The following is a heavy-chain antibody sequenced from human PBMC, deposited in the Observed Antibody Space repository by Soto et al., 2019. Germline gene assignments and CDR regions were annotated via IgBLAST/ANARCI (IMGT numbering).Heavy chain of an antibody. D-gene: IGHD3-22*01. CDR2: ISYDGSNK. V-gene: IGHV3-30*18. J-gene: IGHJ5*02. Sequence: GGSLRLSCAASGFTFSSYGMHWVRQAPGKGLEWVAVISYDGSNKYYADSVKGRFTISRDNSKNTLYLQMNSLRAEDTAVYYCAKDREYYDSSGLRFDPWGPGTLVTVSS. CDR1: GFTFSSYG. CDR3: AKDREYYDSSGLRFDP.